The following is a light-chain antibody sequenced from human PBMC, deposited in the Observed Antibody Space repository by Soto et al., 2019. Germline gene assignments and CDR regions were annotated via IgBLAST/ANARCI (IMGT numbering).Light chain of an antibody. CDR3: SSYTTSTLGVL. CDR1: SSDVGGHIY. Sequence: QSALTQPASVSGSPGQSITISCTGTSSDVGGHIYVSWYQQHPGKAPKLMIYDVSNRPSGVSNRFSGSKSGNTASLTISGLQAEDEADYYCSSYTTSTLGVLFGGGTKLTVL. CDR2: DVS. V-gene: IGLV2-14*01. J-gene: IGLJ2*01.